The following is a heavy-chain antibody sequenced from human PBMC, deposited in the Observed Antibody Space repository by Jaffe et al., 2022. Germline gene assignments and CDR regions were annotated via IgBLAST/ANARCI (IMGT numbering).Heavy chain of an antibody. D-gene: IGHD6-19*01. Sequence: QVQLKESGPGLVKPSETLSLTCAVSGYSISSGYNWGWIRQPPGRGLEWIGSIHHSGSTYYNPSLKSRVTISVDTSKNQFSLKLSFVTAADTAVYYCARPKSGDWYGVFDIWGQGAMVTVSS. CDR3: ARPKSGDWYGVFDI. CDR2: IHHSGST. J-gene: IGHJ3*02. V-gene: IGHV4-38-2*01. CDR1: GYSISSGYN.